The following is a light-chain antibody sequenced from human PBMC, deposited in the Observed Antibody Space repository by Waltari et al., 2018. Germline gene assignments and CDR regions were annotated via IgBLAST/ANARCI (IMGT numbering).Light chain of an antibody. CDR3: QEYASYSYT. CDR1: QSISSW. V-gene: IGKV1-5*03. Sequence: DIQMTQSPSTLSASVGDRVTITCRASQSISSWLAWYQQKPGKAPRLLISQASSLEGGVRSRFSGSGSGAEFTLTISSLQPDDFATYYCQEYASYSYTFGQGTKLEIK. J-gene: IGKJ2*01. CDR2: QAS.